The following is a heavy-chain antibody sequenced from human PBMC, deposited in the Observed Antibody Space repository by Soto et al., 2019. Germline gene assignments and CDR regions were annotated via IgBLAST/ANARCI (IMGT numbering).Heavy chain of an antibody. CDR2: IYYSGTT. CDR3: ARLVYINYVGYYFDY. CDR1: GGSISNSDYY. V-gene: IGHV4-39*01. Sequence: HLQLQESGPGLVKPSETLSLTCTVSGGSISNSDYYWGWIRQPPGKELEWIGTIYYSGTTYFNPSLKSRVTISVDTSKNQFSLKLSSVTAADTAVYYCARLVYINYVGYYFDYWGQGTLVTVSS. D-gene: IGHD4-4*01. J-gene: IGHJ4*02.